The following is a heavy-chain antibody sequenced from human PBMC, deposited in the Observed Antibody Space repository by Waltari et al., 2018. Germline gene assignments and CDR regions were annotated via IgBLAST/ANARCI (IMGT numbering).Heavy chain of an antibody. CDR3: AREAVGATNWFDP. D-gene: IGHD1-26*01. CDR2: ISYDGSNK. Sequence: QVQLVESGGGVVQPGRSLRLSCAASGFTFSSYAMHWVRQAPGKGLEWVAVISYDGSNKYSADSVRGRFTISRDNSKNTLYLQMNSLRAEDTAVYYCAREAVGATNWFDPWGQGTLVTVSS. CDR1: GFTFSSYA. V-gene: IGHV3-30-3*01. J-gene: IGHJ5*02.